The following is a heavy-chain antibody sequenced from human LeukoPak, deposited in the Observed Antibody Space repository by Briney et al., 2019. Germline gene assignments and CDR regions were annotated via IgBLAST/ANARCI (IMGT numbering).Heavy chain of an antibody. CDR3: AKAQDRRAVAGTVDY. V-gene: IGHV3-30*18. CDR2: ISYDGSNK. D-gene: IGHD6-19*01. Sequence: GRSLRVSCAASGFTFSSNGMHCVRQAPGKGLEWVAVISYDGSNKYYADSVKGRFTISRDNSKNTLYLQMNSLRAEDTAVYYCAKAQDRRAVAGTVDYWGQGTLVTASS. J-gene: IGHJ4*02. CDR1: GFTFSSNG.